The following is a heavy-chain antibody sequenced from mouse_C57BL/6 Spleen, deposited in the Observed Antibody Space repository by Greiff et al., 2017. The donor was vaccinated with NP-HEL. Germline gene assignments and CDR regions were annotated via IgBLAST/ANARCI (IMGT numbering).Heavy chain of an antibody. D-gene: IGHD2-4*01. CDR1: GYTFTGYW. J-gene: IGHJ3*01. V-gene: IGHV1-9*01. Sequence: VQLQQSGAELMKPGASVKLSCKATGYTFTGYWIEWVKQRPGHGLEWIGEILPGSGGTNYNEKFKGKATLPADTSSNTAYMQLSSLTTDDSAIYYFASPYDYDEAWFAYWGQGTLVTVSA. CDR3: ASPYDYDEAWFAY. CDR2: ILPGSGGT.